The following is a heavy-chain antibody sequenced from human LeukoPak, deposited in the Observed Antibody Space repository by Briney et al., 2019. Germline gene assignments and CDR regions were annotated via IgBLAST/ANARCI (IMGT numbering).Heavy chain of an antibody. J-gene: IGHJ3*02. D-gene: IGHD6-19*01. CDR2: IKQDGSEK. V-gene: IGHV3-7*01. CDR3: AKDRGSSGWYRGAFDI. Sequence: PGGSLRLSCAASGFTFSNYWMSWVRQAPGKGLEWVANIKQDGSEKYYVDSVKGRFTISRDNAKNSLYLQMNSLRAEDTAVYYCAKDRGSSGWYRGAFDIWGQGTMVTVSS. CDR1: GFTFSNYW.